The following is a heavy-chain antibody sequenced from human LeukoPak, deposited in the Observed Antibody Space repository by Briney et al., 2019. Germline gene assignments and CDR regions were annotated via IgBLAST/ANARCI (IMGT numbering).Heavy chain of an antibody. CDR3: ARDRCSGGSCYSDY. J-gene: IGHJ4*02. CDR2: IYYSGST. D-gene: IGHD2-15*01. Sequence: SQTLSLTCTVSGGSISSYYWSWIRQPPGKGLEWIGYIYYSGSTNYNPSLKSRVTLSVDTSKNQFSLKLSSVTAADTAVYYCARDRCSGGSCYSDYWGQGRLVTVSS. CDR1: GGSISSYY. V-gene: IGHV4-59*01.